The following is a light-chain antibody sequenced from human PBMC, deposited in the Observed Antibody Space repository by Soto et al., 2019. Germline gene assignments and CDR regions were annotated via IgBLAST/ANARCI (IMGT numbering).Light chain of an antibody. J-gene: IGLJ3*02. CDR3: ASWDDTLNAWV. Sequence: QSVLTQPPSASGTPGQRVTISCSGSSSNIGSNSANWYQQFPGSAPKLLIYNYAQRPSGAPDRFSGSKSGTSASLAISGLQADDEAVYYCASWDDTLNAWVFGGGTKLTV. V-gene: IGLV1-44*01. CDR2: NYA. CDR1: SSNIGSNS.